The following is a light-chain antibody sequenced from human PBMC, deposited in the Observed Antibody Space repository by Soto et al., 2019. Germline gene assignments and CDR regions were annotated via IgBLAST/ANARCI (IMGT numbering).Light chain of an antibody. V-gene: IGKV3-20*01. J-gene: IGKJ2*01. CDR2: GAS. Sequence: EIVVTQSPGTLSLAPGERATLSCMASQSISRTSLAWYQQKHGQAPRVLIYGASCRSTGIPDRFSGSGSVTDFTLSISRLEPEDFSVYYCQQYGSSYTFGQGTKLQIK. CDR1: QSISRTS. CDR3: QQYGSSYT.